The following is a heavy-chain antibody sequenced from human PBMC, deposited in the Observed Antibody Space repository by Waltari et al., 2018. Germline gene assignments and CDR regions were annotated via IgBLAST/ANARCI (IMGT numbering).Heavy chain of an antibody. J-gene: IGHJ6*02. Sequence: QVQLQESGPGLVKPSATLSLTCPVSGGSISSYYWSWLRQPPGKGLEWIGYIYYSGSTNYNPSLKSRVTISVDTSKNQFSLKLSSVTAADTAVYYCARAYGSGSALYYGMDVWGQGTTVTVSS. CDR3: ARAYGSGSALYYGMDV. CDR2: IYYSGST. D-gene: IGHD3-10*01. CDR1: GGSISSYY. V-gene: IGHV4-59*01.